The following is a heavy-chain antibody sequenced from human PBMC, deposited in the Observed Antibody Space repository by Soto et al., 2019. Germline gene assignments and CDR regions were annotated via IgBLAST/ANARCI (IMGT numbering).Heavy chain of an antibody. CDR1: GGSISSSGYY. D-gene: IGHD4-17*01. CDR3: ARQFSVYGDYGRYFDF. J-gene: IGHJ4*02. CDR2: IYYSGST. V-gene: IGHV4-39*01. Sequence: QLQLQESGPGLVKPSETLSLTCTVSGGSISSSGYYWGWIRQPPGKGLEWIGTIYYSGSTYYNPSLKSRVTISVDTSKNQFSLKLSSVTAADTAVYHCARQFSVYGDYGRYFDFWGQGTLVTVSS.